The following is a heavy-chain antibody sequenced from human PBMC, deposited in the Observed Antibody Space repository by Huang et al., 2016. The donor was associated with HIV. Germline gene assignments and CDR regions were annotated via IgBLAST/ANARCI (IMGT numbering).Heavy chain of an antibody. D-gene: IGHD2-15*01. CDR2: IYTSGPT. CDR1: GGSIRSGSYY. CDR3: ARSGDGGKSPMDV. Sequence: QGQLQESGPGLVKPSQTLSLTCAVSGGSIRSGSYYWRWIRQPAGQGLEWIGDIYTSGPTKYNPALKSRVTISIDTTKNQFSLNLSFVTAADTAVYYCARSGDGGKSPMDVWGKGTTVTVSS. J-gene: IGHJ6*03. V-gene: IGHV4-61*09.